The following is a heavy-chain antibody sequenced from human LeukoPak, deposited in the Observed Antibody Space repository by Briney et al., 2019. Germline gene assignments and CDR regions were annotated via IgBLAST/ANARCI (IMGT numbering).Heavy chain of an antibody. CDR3: ASRDWD. CDR1: GFTFSSYS. V-gene: IGHV3-48*01. J-gene: IGHJ4*02. CDR2: ISSSSSTI. Sequence: PGGSLRLSCAASGFTFSSYSMNWVRQAPGKGLEWVSYISSSSSTIYYADSVKGRFTISRDNAKNSLYLQMYSLRAEDTAVYYCASRDWDWGQGTLVTVSS. D-gene: IGHD3/OR15-3a*01.